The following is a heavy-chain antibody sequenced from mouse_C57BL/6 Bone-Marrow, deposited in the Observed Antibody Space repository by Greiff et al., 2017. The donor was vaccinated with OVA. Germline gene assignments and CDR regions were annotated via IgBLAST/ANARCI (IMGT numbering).Heavy chain of an antibody. J-gene: IGHJ2*01. CDR2: IYPRSGNN. Sequence: QVQQQQSGAELARPGASVKLSCKASGYTFTSYGISWVKQRTGQGLEWIGEIYPRSGNNYYNEKFKGKATLTADKSSSTAYMELRSLTSEDSAVDFCAREGLGSYYFDYWGQGTTLTVSS. V-gene: IGHV1-81*01. D-gene: IGHD2-2*01. CDR3: AREGLGSYYFDY. CDR1: GYTFTSYG.